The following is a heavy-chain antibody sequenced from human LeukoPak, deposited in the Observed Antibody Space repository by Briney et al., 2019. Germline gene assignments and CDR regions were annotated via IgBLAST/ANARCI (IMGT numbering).Heavy chain of an antibody. Sequence: GGSLRLSCAASGFTFSSYAMHWVRQAPGKGLEWVAVISYDGSNKYYADSVKGRFTISRDNSKNTLYLQMNSLRAEDTAVFYCARAAGYFHDSSGYLDAFDIWGQGTMVTVSS. D-gene: IGHD3-22*01. CDR2: ISYDGSNK. V-gene: IGHV3-30-3*01. J-gene: IGHJ3*02. CDR3: ARAAGYFHDSSGYLDAFDI. CDR1: GFTFSSYA.